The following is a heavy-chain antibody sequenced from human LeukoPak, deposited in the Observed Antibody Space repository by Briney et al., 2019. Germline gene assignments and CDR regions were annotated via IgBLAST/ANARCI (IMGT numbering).Heavy chain of an antibody. V-gene: IGHV1-2*02. CDR1: GYTFTVYY. Sequence: ASVSVSYKASGYTFTVYYMHWVRQAPGQGLEGVGWISPNSGDKKYTKNFQGRDTITRDTPISTPYMELSRQRSEHRAVYYWRRQDKPSAAIDYGGQGTLVTVS. CDR3: RRQDKPSAAIDY. J-gene: IGHJ4*02. CDR2: ISPNSGDK.